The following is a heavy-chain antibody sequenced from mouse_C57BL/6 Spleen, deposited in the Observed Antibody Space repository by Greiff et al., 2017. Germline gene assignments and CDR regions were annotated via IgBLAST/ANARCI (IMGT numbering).Heavy chain of an antibody. CDR1: GYTFTSYW. Sequence: VQLQQPGAELVKPGASVQLSCKASGYTFTSYWMHWVKQRPGRGLEWIGRIDPNSGGTKYNEKFKSKATLTVDKPSSTAYMQLSSLTSEDSAVYYCARVWLRRDYYAMDYWGQGTSVTVSS. V-gene: IGHV1-72*01. CDR2: IDPNSGGT. CDR3: ARVWLRRDYYAMDY. J-gene: IGHJ4*01. D-gene: IGHD2-2*01.